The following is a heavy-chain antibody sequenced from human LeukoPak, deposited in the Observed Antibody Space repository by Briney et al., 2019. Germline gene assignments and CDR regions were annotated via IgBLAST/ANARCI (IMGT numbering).Heavy chain of an antibody. CDR2: INPNSGGT. D-gene: IGHD3-10*01. J-gene: IGHJ5*02. CDR1: GYTFTSYA. CDR3: ARSRLWFGELAGGNWFDP. Sequence: ASVKVSFKASGYTFTSYAMNWVRQAPGQGLEWMGWINPNSGGTNYSQKFQGRVTITRDTSISTAYMELSRLRSDDTAVYYCARSRLWFGELAGGNWFDPWGQGTLVTVSS. V-gene: IGHV1-2*02.